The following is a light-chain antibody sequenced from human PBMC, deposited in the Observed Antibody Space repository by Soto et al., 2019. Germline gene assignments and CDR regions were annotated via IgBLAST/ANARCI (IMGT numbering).Light chain of an antibody. V-gene: IGLV4-60*03. CDR3: ETWDRPTRV. CDR1: SGHSSYI. Sequence: QPVLTQSSSASASLGSSVKLTCTLSSGHSSYIVAWHQQQPGKAPRYLMKVGGDGNYQRGSGVPDRFSGSISGADRYLTISNLQSEDEADYYCETWDRPTRVFGGGTKLTVL. CDR2: VGGDGNY. J-gene: IGLJ2*01.